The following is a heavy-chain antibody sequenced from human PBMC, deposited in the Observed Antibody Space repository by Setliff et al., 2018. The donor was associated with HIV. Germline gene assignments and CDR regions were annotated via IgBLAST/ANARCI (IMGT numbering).Heavy chain of an antibody. J-gene: IGHJ4*02. CDR2: MNPNSGNT. D-gene: IGHD3-10*01. V-gene: IGHV1-8*02. Sequence: ASVKVSCKASGGTFSNFAVNWVRQAPGQGLEWMGWMNPNSGNTGYAQKFQGRVTMTRNTSISTAYMELSSLRSDDTAVYYCVSRSRHMVRGYYFDYWGQGALVTVSS. CDR1: GGTFSNFA. CDR3: VSRSRHMVRGYYFDY.